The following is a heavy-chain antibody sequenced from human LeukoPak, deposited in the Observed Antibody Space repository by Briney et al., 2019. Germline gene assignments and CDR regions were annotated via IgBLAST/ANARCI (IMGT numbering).Heavy chain of an antibody. Sequence: GGSLRLSCAASGFTFSSYSMNWVRQAPGKGLEWVSSISSSSSYIYYADSVKGRFTISRDNAKNSLYLQMNSLRAEDTAVYYCARSLFVYYYMDVWGKGTTVTVSS. CDR3: ARSLFVYYYMDV. CDR2: ISSSSSYI. CDR1: GFTFSSYS. V-gene: IGHV3-21*01. J-gene: IGHJ6*03. D-gene: IGHD3-16*02.